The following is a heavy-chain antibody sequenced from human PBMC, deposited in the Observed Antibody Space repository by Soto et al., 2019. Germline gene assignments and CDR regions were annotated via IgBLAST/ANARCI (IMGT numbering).Heavy chain of an antibody. Sequence: EVQLVESGGGLVQSGVSLRRTWAASGFSFRNYWMHWDRQAPGKGLVWVSRISDYGRVNYADSVEGRFTISSDDAKSELYLQMSSLRLDDTAVYYCARGGLEPFDYLGQGALVTGSS. CDR1: GFSFRNYW. J-gene: IGHJ4*02. V-gene: IGHV3-74*01. CDR2: ISDYGRV. D-gene: IGHD1-1*01. CDR3: ARGGLEPFDY.